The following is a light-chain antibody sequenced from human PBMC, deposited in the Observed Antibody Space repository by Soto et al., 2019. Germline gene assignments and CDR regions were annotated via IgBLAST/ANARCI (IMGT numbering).Light chain of an antibody. J-gene: IGLJ2*01. V-gene: IGLV2-14*01. CDR1: SSDVGGYNY. CDR2: DVS. CDR3: SSYTSSSFRDVV. Sequence: QSALTQPASVSGSPGQSITISCTGTSSDVGGYNYVSWYQQHPGKAPKLMIYDVSNRPSGVSNRFSGSKSGNTASLTISGLQAEDEADYYCSSYTSSSFRDVVFGGGTKLTVL.